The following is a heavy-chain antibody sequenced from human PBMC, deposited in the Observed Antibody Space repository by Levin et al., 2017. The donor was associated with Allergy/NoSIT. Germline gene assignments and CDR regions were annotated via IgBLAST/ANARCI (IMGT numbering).Heavy chain of an antibody. V-gene: IGHV1-69*01. CDR1: GGTFSSYA. Sequence: KISCKASGGTFSSYAISWVRQAPGQGLEWMGGIIPIFGTANYAQKFQGRVTITADESTSTAYMELSSLRSEDTAVYYCARDRGYSHDYSNSGRNYYYYYYMDVWGKGTTVTVSS. CDR3: ARDRGYSHDYSNSGRNYYYYYYMDV. D-gene: IGHD4-11*01. CDR2: IIPIFGTA. J-gene: IGHJ6*03.